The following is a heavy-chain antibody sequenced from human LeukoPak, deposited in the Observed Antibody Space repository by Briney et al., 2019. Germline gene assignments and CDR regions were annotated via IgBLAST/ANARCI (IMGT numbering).Heavy chain of an antibody. CDR2: INPSGGST. CDR3: ARGRDFWSGYAHDYYYMDV. V-gene: IGHV1-46*01. D-gene: IGHD3-3*01. J-gene: IGHJ6*03. Sequence: ASVKVSCKASGYTFTSYYMHWVRQAPGQGLEWMGIINPSGGSTSYAQKFQGRVTMTRDMSTSTVYMELSSLRSEDTAVYYCARGRDFWSGYAHDYYYMDVWGKGTTVTVSS. CDR1: GYTFTSYY.